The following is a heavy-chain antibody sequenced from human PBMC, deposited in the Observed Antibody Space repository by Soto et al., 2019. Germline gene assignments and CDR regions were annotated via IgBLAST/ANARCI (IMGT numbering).Heavy chain of an antibody. V-gene: IGHV5-51*01. J-gene: IGHJ4*02. CDR3: AGLTDGYPGY. CDR2: IYPGDSDT. D-gene: IGHD5-12*01. CDR1: GYSLSDYW. Sequence: VESLKISCNASGYSLSDYWIGWVRQMPGRGLEWMGIIYPGDSDTRYSPSFQGQVTISADSSISTAYLQWSSLKASDTAMYYCAGLTDGYPGYWGQGTLVTVSS.